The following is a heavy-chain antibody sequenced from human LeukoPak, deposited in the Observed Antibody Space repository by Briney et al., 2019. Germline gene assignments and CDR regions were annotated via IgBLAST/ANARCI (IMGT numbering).Heavy chain of an antibody. Sequence: SETLSLTCTVSGGSISSSSYYWGWIRQPPGKGLEWIGSIYYSGSTYYNPSLKSRVTISVYTSKNQFSLKLSSVTAADTAVYYCARDRYYDFWSGYAYSNYYYYYMDVWGKGTTVTVSS. V-gene: IGHV4-39*07. J-gene: IGHJ6*03. CDR2: IYYSGST. CDR1: GGSISSSSYY. CDR3: ARDRYYDFWSGYAYSNYYYYYMDV. D-gene: IGHD3-3*01.